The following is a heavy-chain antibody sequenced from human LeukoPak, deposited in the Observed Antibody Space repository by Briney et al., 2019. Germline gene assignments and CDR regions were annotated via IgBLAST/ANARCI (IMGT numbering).Heavy chain of an antibody. J-gene: IGHJ6*02. CDR3: ARLDVDRYYYYGMDV. V-gene: IGHV3-30*03. CDR2: ISYDGSNK. Sequence: GPLRLSCAASGFTFSSYGMHWVRQAPGKGLEWVADISYDGSNKYYADSVKGRFTISRDNSKITLYLQMNSLRAEDTAVYYCARLDVDRYYYYGMDVWGQGTTVTVSS. D-gene: IGHD5-24*01. CDR1: GFTFSSYG.